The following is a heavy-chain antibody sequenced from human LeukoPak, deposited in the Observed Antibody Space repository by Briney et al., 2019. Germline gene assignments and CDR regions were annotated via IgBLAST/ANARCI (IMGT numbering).Heavy chain of an antibody. CDR2: ISSSSSYI. J-gene: IGHJ3*02. CDR3: AREDSTYYYDSSGQRRAFDI. V-gene: IGHV3-21*01. Sequence: PGGSLRLSCAASGFTFSSYEMNWVRQAPGKGLEWVSSISSSSSYIYYADSVKGRFTISRDNAKNSLYLQMNSLRAEDTAVYYCAREDSTYYYDSSGQRRAFDIWGQGTMVTVSS. D-gene: IGHD3-22*01. CDR1: GFTFSSYE.